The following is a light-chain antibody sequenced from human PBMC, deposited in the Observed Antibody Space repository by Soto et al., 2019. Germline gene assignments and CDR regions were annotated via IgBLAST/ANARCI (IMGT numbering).Light chain of an antibody. J-gene: IGKJ1*01. CDR2: DAS. V-gene: IGKV1-39*01. Sequence: DIRMTQSPATLSASVGDRVTITCRASQSISSWLAWYQQKPGKAPKLLIYDASSLESGVPSRFSGSGSGTDFTLTISSLQPEDFATYYCQQSYSTPGTFGQGTKVDIK. CDR1: QSISSW. CDR3: QQSYSTPGT.